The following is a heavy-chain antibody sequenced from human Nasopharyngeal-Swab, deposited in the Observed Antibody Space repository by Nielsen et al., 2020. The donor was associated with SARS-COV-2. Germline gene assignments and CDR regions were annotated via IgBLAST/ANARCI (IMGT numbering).Heavy chain of an antibody. Sequence: ASVNLSCKASGYTFTRYYIHWVRQAPGQGLEWMGIINPGGGSARYSQNFQGRVTMTRDTSTSTVYMELSSLRSEDTAVYYCARGGDPREVVAATDCFDPWGQGTLVTVSS. CDR3: ARGGDPREVVAATDCFDP. CDR2: INPGGGSA. CDR1: GYTFTRYY. D-gene: IGHD2-15*01. J-gene: IGHJ5*02. V-gene: IGHV1-46*01.